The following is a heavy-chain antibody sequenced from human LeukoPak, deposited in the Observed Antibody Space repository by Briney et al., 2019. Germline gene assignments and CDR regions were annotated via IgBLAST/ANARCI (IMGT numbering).Heavy chain of an antibody. CDR1: GGSISSSTYY. J-gene: IGHJ5*02. CDR3: ARGPRITIFGVVNSRFLRFDP. D-gene: IGHD3-3*01. Sequence: PSETLSLTCTVSGGSISSSTYYWGWVRQPPGKGLEWIGSVSYSGTTYYNTSLRSRVTISIDTSRNQFSLKLTSVTAADTAVYYCARGPRITIFGVVNSRFLRFDPWGQGTLVTVSS. V-gene: IGHV4-39*02. CDR2: VSYSGTT.